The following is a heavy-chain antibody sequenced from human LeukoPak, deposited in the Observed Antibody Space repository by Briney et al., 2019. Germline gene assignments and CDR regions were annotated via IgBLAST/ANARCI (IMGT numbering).Heavy chain of an antibody. D-gene: IGHD3-22*01. CDR1: GFSFSDYY. J-gene: IGHJ4*02. CDR3: ARIGSFESSGYYSGDY. CDR2: ISSSGSTI. V-gene: IGHV3-11*01. Sequence: GGSLTLSCAVYGFSFSDYYMSWIRQAPGKGLEWVSYISSSGSTIYYATAVKGRVPISRDNAKNSRYLQMNSPRAEDTAVYYCARIGSFESSGYYSGDYWSQGTLVTVSS.